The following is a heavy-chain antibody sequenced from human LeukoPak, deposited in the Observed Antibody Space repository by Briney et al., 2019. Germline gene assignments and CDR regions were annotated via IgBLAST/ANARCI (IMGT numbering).Heavy chain of an antibody. CDR1: GGSFNGYY. V-gene: IGHV4-34*01. Sequence: SETLSLTCAVYGGSFNGYYWSWIRQPPGKGLEWIGEINHSGSTNYNPSLKSRVTISVDTSKNQFSLKLSSVTAADTAVYYCAREVTVNYYYMDVWGKGTTVTVSS. CDR3: AREVTVNYYYMDV. D-gene: IGHD4-11*01. CDR2: INHSGST. J-gene: IGHJ6*03.